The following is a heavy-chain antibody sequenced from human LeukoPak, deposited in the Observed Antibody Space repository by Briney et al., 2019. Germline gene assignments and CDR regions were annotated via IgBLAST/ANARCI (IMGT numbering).Heavy chain of an antibody. D-gene: IGHD5-24*01. CDR3: ARRDGYKSHFDY. V-gene: IGHV3-48*02. J-gene: IGHJ4*02. CDR1: GFTFSSYG. CDR2: ISSSSSTI. Sequence: GGSLRLSCAASGFTFSSYGMNWVRQAPGKGLEWVSYISSSSSTIYYADSVKGRFTISRDNAKNSLYLLMHSLRDEDTAVYYCARRDGYKSHFDYWGQGTLVTVSS.